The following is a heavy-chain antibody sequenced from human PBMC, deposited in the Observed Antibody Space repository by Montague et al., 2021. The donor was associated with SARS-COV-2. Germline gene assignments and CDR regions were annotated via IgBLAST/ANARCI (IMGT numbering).Heavy chain of an antibody. V-gene: IGHV3-23*01. CDR1: GFTFSRYT. J-gene: IGHJ4*02. Sequence: SLRLSGAASGFTFSRYTITWVRQAPGKGLEWVSGLSGSGGSPYYSDSCXVRFTISRDNSKNTLYLQMNSLRAEDTAVYYCAKDRFSSGWFGGLDYWGQGTLVTVSS. D-gene: IGHD6-19*01. CDR3: AKDRFSSGWFGGLDY. CDR2: LSGSGGSP.